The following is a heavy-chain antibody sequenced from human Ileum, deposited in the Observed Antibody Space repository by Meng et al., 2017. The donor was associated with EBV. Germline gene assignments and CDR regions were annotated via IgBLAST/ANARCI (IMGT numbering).Heavy chain of an antibody. D-gene: IGHD3-10*01. CDR3: VKGTPGRSYCDY. CDR2: ISAYNGNT. Sequence: QVQLVQSGAEVKKPGASVKVSYKASGYIFNNYGVSWVRQAPGQGPEWMGWISAYNGNTNYAQKFQDRVTMTTDTHTNTVIMELRSLTSDDTAVYYCVKGTPGRSYCDYWGQGTLGTVSS. V-gene: IGHV1-18*01. J-gene: IGHJ4*02. CDR1: GYIFNNYG.